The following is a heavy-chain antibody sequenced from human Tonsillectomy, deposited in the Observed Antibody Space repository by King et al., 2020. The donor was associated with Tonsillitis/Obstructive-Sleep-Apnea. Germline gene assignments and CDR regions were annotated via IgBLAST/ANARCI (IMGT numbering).Heavy chain of an antibody. V-gene: IGHV1-69*01. Sequence: QLVQSGAEVKKPGSSVTVSCTASGGTLSSYALTWVRQAPGQGLEWMGGIIPIYGTANYTQKFQGRVTITADETTSIFYMELSSLTSEDTAVYYCARVHRYCPCGVCYHWYFDLWGRGTLVTVSS. CDR2: IIPIYGTA. CDR1: GGTLSSYA. CDR3: ARVHRYCPCGVCYHWYFDL. J-gene: IGHJ2*01. D-gene: IGHD2-8*02.